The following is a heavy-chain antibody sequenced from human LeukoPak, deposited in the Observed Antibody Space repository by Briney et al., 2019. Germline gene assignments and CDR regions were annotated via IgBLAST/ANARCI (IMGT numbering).Heavy chain of an antibody. CDR1: GFTFSNAW. D-gene: IGHD6-19*01. CDR3: TTGLRYSSGWYKFY. Sequence: GGSLRLSCAASGFTFSNAWMSWVRQAPGKGLGWVGRIKSKTDGGTTDYAAPVKGRFTISRDDSKNTLYLQMNSLKTEDTAVYYCTTGLRYSSGWYKFYWGQGTLVTVSS. J-gene: IGHJ4*02. V-gene: IGHV3-15*01. CDR2: IKSKTDGGTT.